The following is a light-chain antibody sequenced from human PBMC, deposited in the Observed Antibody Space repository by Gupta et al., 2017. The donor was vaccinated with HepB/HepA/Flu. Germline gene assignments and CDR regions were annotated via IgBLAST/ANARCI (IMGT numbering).Light chain of an antibody. V-gene: IGKV4-1*01. CDR3: QQYYSSPLT. CDR1: QTCLYTSTNKSY. Sequence: DTVMTQSLDPVSVSRGESASIEDRSSQTCLYTSTNKSYLAWYQQKPGKPPKLLIYWASTRESGVPDRFSGSGSGTDFTLTISNLQAEDVAVYYCQQYYSSPLTFGGGTKVEIK. J-gene: IGKJ4*01. CDR2: WAS.